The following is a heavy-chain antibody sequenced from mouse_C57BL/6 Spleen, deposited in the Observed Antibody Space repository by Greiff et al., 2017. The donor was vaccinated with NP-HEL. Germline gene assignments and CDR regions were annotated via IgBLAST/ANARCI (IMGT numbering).Heavy chain of an antibody. J-gene: IGHJ2*01. CDR2: IYPSDSET. CDR1: GYTFTSYW. CDR3: ARGPTGTRYFDY. Sequence: VQLQQPGAELVRPGSSVKLSCKASGYTFTSYWMDWVKQRPGQGLEWIGNIYPSDSETHYNQKFKDKATLTVDKSSSTAYMQLSSLTSEDSAVYYCARGPTGTRYFDYWGQGTTLTVSS. D-gene: IGHD4-1*01. V-gene: IGHV1-61*01.